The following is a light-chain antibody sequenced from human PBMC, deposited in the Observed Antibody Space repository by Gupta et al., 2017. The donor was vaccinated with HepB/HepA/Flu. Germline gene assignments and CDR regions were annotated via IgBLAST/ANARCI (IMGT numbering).Light chain of an antibody. CDR2: RNN. CDR1: SSNIGSNY. J-gene: IGLJ2*01. CDR3: AAWDDSLSGPV. Sequence: QSVLTQPPSASGTPGQSVTISCSGSSSNIGSNYVYWYQQLPGTAPKLLIYRNNQRPSGVPDRGSGSKSGTSASLAISGLRSEDEADYYCAAWDDSLSGPVFGGGTKLTGL. V-gene: IGLV1-47*01.